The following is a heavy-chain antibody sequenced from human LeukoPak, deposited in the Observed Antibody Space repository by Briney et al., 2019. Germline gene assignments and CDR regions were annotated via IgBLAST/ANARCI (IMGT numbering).Heavy chain of an antibody. CDR2: IYSGGST. CDR1: GFTVSSNY. CDR3: AREFGRPGYYFDY. D-gene: IGHD3-16*01. V-gene: IGHV3-53*01. J-gene: IGHJ4*02. Sequence: GGSLRLSCAASGFTVSSNYMSWVRQAPGKGLEWVSVIYSGGSTYYADSVKGRFTISRDNSKNTLYLQMNTLRAEDTAVYYCAREFGRPGYYFDYWGQGTLVTVSS.